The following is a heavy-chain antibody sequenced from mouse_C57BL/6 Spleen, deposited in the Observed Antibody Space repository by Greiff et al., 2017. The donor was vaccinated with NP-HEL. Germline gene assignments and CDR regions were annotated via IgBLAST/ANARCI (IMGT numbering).Heavy chain of an antibody. V-gene: IGHV5-15*01. CDR1: GFTFSDYG. D-gene: IGHD2-3*01. J-gene: IGHJ3*01. CDR2: ISNLAYSI. CDR3: ARHQDGYPFAY. Sequence: EVHLVESGGGLVQPGGSLKLSCAASGFTFSDYGMAWVRQAPRKGPEWVAFISNLAYSIYYADTVTGRFTISRENAKNTLYLEMSSLRSEDTAMYYCARHQDGYPFAYGGQGTLVTVSA.